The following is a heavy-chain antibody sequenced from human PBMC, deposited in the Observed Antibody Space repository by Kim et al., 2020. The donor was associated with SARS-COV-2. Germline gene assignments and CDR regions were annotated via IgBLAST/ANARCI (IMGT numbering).Heavy chain of an antibody. D-gene: IGHD6-19*01. CDR1: GFTFSSYE. Sequence: GGSLRLSCAASGFTFSSYEMNWVRQAPGKGLEWVSYISSGGSTIYYADSVKGRFTISRDNAKNSLYLQMNSLRAEDTAVYYCARGGDDSSGCYSTPPGWFDAWGQGTLVTVSS. V-gene: IGHV3-48*03. CDR3: ARGGDDSSGCYSTPPGWFDA. CDR2: ISSGGSTI. J-gene: IGHJ5*02.